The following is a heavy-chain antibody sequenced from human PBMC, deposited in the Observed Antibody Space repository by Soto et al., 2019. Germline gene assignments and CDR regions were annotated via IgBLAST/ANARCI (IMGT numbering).Heavy chain of an antibody. CDR1: GYSFYSYW. V-gene: IGHV5-10-1*01. Sequence: GASLKISCKGVGYSFYSYWISWVRQMPGKGREWMGRIAPSDAYTNYSPSFQGHVTISTDKSSSTAYLQWSTLSASDTAMYYCARRYCSSTSCPSNYYPMDVWGQGTTVTVSS. CDR2: IAPSDAYT. J-gene: IGHJ6*02. CDR3: ARRYCSSTSCPSNYYPMDV. D-gene: IGHD2-2*01.